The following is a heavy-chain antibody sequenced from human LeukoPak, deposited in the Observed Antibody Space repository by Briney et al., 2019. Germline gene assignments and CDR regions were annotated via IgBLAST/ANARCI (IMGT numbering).Heavy chain of an antibody. CDR2: IRYDGAT. CDR1: GGSISSLTSDY. CDR3: ATLRGHSTAVLDY. D-gene: IGHD2-2*01. V-gene: IGHV4-61*03. Sequence: SETLSLTCTVSGGSISSLTSDYWTWIRQPPGKRLEWIGYIRYDGATNYNPSLMSRVTMSVDTSKTHFSLRLSYVTAADTAVYYCATLRGHSTAVLDYWGQGTLVTVSS. J-gene: IGHJ4*02.